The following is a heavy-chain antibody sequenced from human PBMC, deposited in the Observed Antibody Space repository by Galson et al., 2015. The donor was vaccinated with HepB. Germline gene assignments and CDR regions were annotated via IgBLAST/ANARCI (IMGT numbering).Heavy chain of an antibody. J-gene: IGHJ4*02. V-gene: IGHV1-18*01. D-gene: IGHD6-19*01. CDR3: AAAMGNGYSSGWYAY. CDR1: GYTFTSYG. CDR2: ISAYNGNT. Sequence: CKASGYTFTSYGISWVRQAPGQGLEWMGWISAYNGNTNYAQKLQGRVTMTTDTSTSTAYMELRSLRSDDTAVYYCAAAMGNGYSSGWYAYWGQGTLVTVSS.